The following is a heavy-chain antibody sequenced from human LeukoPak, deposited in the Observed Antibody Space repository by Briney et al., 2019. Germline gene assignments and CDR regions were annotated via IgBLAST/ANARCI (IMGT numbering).Heavy chain of an antibody. V-gene: IGHV5-10-1*01. J-gene: IGHJ4*02. CDR1: GYSFTNHW. Sequence: PGGSLRLSCKGSGYSFTNHWISWVRQMSGKGLEWMGRIAPSDSYTNYSPSFEGHVTILADKSTSTAYLQWSSLKASDTAMYYCARHGEYSTRWYFFDFWGQGTLVTVSS. D-gene: IGHD6-13*01. CDR2: IAPSDSYT. CDR3: ARHGEYSTRWYFFDF.